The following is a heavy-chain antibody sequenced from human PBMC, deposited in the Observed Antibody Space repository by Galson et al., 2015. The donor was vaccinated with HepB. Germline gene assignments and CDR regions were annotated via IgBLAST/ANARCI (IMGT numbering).Heavy chain of an antibody. V-gene: IGHV3-23*05. J-gene: IGHJ6*02. CDR1: GFRFNVYD. Sequence: SLRLSCAVSGFRFNVYDMNWVRQAPGKGLEWVSGITNSGSRTYYAESGKGRFTISRDNSKNTVFLKMSSLRAEDPAIFYCAKGAYMSSYSLYGMDAWGQGTTVIVSS. CDR3: AKGAYMSSYSLYGMDA. D-gene: IGHD6-6*01. CDR2: ITNSGSRT.